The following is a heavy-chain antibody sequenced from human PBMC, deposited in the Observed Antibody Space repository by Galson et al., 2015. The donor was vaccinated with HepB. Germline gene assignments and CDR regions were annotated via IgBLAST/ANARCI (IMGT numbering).Heavy chain of an antibody. CDR2: INPSGGST. D-gene: IGHD2-21*01. Sequence: SVKVSCKASGYTFTSYYMHWVRQAPGQGLEWMGIINPSGGSTSYAQKFQGRVTMTRDTSTSTVYMELSSLRSEDTAVYYCASYCGGDCYSNYWGQGTLVTVSS. J-gene: IGHJ4*02. CDR3: ASYCGGDCYSNY. V-gene: IGHV1-46*03. CDR1: GYTFTSYY.